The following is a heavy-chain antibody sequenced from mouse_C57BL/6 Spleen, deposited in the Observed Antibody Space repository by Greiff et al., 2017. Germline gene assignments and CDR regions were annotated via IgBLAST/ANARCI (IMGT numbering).Heavy chain of an antibody. CDR2: IDPSDSYT. CDR3: ARRAGLFDY. D-gene: IGHD3-1*01. Sequence: QVQLQQPGAELVMPGASVKLSCKASGYTFTSYWMHWVKQRPGQGLEWIGEIDPSDSYTNYNQKFKGKSTLTVDKSSSTAYMQLSSLTSEDSAVYYCARRAGLFDYWGKGTTLTVSS. CDR1: GYTFTSYW. J-gene: IGHJ2*01. V-gene: IGHV1-69*01.